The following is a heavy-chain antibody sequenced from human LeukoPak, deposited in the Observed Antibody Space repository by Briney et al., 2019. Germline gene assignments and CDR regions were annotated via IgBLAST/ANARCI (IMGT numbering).Heavy chain of an antibody. J-gene: IGHJ4*02. Sequence: GGSLRLSCAASGFTFSSYWMSWVRQAPGKGLEWVANIKQDGSEKYYVDSVKGRFTISRDNAKNSLYLQMNSLRAEDTAVYYCAREGGTYSSGLDYWGQGTLVTVSS. CDR2: IKQDGSEK. CDR1: GFTFSSYW. D-gene: IGHD6-19*01. CDR3: AREGGTYSSGLDY. V-gene: IGHV3-7*01.